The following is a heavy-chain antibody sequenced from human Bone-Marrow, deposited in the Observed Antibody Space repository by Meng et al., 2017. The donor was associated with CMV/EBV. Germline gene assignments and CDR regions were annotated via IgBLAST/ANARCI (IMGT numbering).Heavy chain of an antibody. CDR1: RFTFSSYD. Sequence: GGSLRLSCAASRFTFSSYDMHWVRQAPGKGLEWVAVIRYDGGNKYYEDSVKGRFTISRDNSKNTLYLQMNSLRAEDTAVYYCARGLTVVTRYYYYGMDVWGQGTTVTVSS. J-gene: IGHJ6*02. V-gene: IGHV3-33*01. CDR2: IRYDGGNK. D-gene: IGHD4-23*01. CDR3: ARGLTVVTRYYYYGMDV.